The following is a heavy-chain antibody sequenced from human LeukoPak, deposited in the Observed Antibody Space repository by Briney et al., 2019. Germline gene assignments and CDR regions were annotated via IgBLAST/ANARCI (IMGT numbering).Heavy chain of an antibody. V-gene: IGHV1-69*04. CDR3: ARDPHYGDYHNPEGYYYYGMDV. Sequence: SVKVSCKASGGTFSSYAISWVGQAPGQGLEWMGRIIPIFGIANYAQKFQGRVTITADKSTSTAYMELSSLRSEDTAVYYCARDPHYGDYHNPEGYYYYGMDVWGQGTTVTVSS. CDR1: GGTFSSYA. D-gene: IGHD4-17*01. CDR2: IIPIFGIA. J-gene: IGHJ6*02.